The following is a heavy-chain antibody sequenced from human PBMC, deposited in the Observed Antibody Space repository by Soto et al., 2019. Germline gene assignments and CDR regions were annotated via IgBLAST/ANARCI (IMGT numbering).Heavy chain of an antibody. D-gene: IGHD3-22*01. V-gene: IGHV1-69*08. CDR3: ARDRGSSGYEFDY. CDR1: GGTFSSYT. Sequence: QVQLVQSGAVVKKPGSSVKVSCKASGGTFSSYTISWVRQAPGQGLEWMGRIIAILGIANYAQKFQGRVTITADKSTSTAYMELSSLRSEDTAVYYCARDRGSSGYEFDYWGQGTLVTVSS. J-gene: IGHJ4*02. CDR2: IIAILGIA.